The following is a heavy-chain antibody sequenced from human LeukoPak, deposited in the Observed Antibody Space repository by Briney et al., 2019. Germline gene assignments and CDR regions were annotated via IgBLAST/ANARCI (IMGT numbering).Heavy chain of an antibody. CDR2: ISSSSCYI. V-gene: IGHV3-21*01. J-gene: IGHJ4*02. CDR3: ARDIEYSGSLYFDY. CDR1: GFTFSSYS. D-gene: IGHD1-26*01. Sequence: GGSLRLSCAASGFTFSSYSMNWVRQAPGKRLEWVSSISSSSCYIYYADSVKGRFTISRDNAKNSLYLQMNSLRAEDTAVYYCARDIEYSGSLYFDYWGQGTLVTVSS.